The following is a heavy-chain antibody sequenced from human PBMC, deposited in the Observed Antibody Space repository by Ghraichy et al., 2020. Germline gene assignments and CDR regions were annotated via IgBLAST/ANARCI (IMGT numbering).Heavy chain of an antibody. CDR1: GDSVSSNSAA. D-gene: IGHD3-3*01. J-gene: IGHJ4*02. CDR2: TYYRSKWYN. V-gene: IGHV6-1*01. CDR3: AREDPRITIFGVVTYFDY. Sequence: SQTLSLTCAISGDSVSSNSAAWNWIRQSPSRGLEWLGRTYYRSKWYNDYAVSVKSRITINPDTSKNQFSLQLNSVTPEDTAVYYCAREDPRITIFGVVTYFDYWGQGTLVTVSS.